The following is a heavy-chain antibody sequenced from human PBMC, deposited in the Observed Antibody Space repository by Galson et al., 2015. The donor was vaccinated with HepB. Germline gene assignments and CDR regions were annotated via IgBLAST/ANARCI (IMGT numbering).Heavy chain of an antibody. J-gene: IGHJ3*02. Sequence: SVKVSCKASGGTFSSYAISWVRQAPGQGLEWMGRIIPILGIANYAQKFQGRVTITADKSTSTAYMELSSLRSEDTAVYYCARGSAAAGTAGAFDIWGQGTMVTVSS. CDR2: IIPILGIA. V-gene: IGHV1-69*04. D-gene: IGHD6-13*01. CDR1: GGTFSSYA. CDR3: ARGSAAAGTAGAFDI.